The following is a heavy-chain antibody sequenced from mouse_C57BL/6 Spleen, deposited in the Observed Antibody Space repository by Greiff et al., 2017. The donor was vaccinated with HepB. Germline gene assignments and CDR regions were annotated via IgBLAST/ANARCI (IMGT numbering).Heavy chain of an antibody. D-gene: IGHD3-1*01. J-gene: IGHJ1*03. CDR3: ARRANVGSDWYFDV. V-gene: IGHV2-2*01. CDR1: GFSLTSYG. Sequence: QVQLKESGPGLVQPSQSLSITCTVSGFSLTSYGIHWVRQSPGKGLEWLGVIWSGGSTDYNAAFISRLSISKDNSKSQVFFKMNSLQADDTAIYYCARRANVGSDWYFDVWGTGTTVTVSS. CDR2: IWSGGST.